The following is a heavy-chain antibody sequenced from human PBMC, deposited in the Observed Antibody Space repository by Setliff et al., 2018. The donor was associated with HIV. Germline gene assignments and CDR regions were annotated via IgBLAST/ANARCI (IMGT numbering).Heavy chain of an antibody. CDR3: ARAPYYDYRGLAVYYFDY. V-gene: IGHV4-39*07. Sequence: PSETLSLTCTVSGGSISSGGYYWGWIRQPPGQGLEWIGSISYSGDTFYNTSLKTRITISVDTSKNHLSLKVSSLTAADTAVYYCARAPYYDYRGLAVYYFDYWGQGTLVTVSS. D-gene: IGHD3-22*01. CDR1: GGSISSGGYY. CDR2: ISYSGDT. J-gene: IGHJ4*02.